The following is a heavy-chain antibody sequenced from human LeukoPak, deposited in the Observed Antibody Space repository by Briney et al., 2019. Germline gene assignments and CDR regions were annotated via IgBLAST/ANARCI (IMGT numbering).Heavy chain of an antibody. Sequence: PSETLSLTCGVFGGSSSGYYWSWIRQPPGKGLEWIGEINHSGTTNYNPSLKSRVTISVETSKNQFSLRLSSVTAADTAVYYCARVPLLHNAFDIWGQGTMVTVSS. CDR2: INHSGTT. D-gene: IGHD3-22*01. J-gene: IGHJ3*02. CDR3: ARVPLLHNAFDI. CDR1: GGSSSGYY. V-gene: IGHV4-34*01.